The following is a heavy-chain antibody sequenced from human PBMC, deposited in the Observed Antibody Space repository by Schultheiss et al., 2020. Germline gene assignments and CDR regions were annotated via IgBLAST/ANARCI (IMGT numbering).Heavy chain of an antibody. CDR3: ARVTLGDGYTIDY. V-gene: IGHV4-39*01. CDR2: IYYSGST. J-gene: IGHJ4*02. Sequence: SQTLSLTCTVSGGSISSSSYYWGWIRQPPGKGLEWIGSIYYSGSTYYNPSLKSRVTISVDTSKNQFSLKLSSVTAADTAVYYCARVTLGDGYTIDYWGQGTLVTVSS. CDR1: GGSISSSSYY. D-gene: IGHD5-24*01.